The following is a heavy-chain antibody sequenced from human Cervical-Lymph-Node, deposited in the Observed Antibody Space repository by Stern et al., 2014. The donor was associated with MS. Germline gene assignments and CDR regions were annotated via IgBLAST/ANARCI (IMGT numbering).Heavy chain of an antibody. CDR2: IYWDDDD. CDR1: GFSLSADGVG. CDR3: AHSFGSVSGTYSGMDV. V-gene: IGHV2-5*02. Sequence: QITLKESGPSLVRPTQTVTLTCTVSGFSLSADGVGVGWVRQAPGKALEWLALIYWDDDDRYSQSLKNRLTIKKDTSKNQVVLTMTDMDPEDTGTYYCAHSFGSVSGTYSGMDVWGLGTTVTVS. D-gene: IGHD1-7*01. J-gene: IGHJ6*02.